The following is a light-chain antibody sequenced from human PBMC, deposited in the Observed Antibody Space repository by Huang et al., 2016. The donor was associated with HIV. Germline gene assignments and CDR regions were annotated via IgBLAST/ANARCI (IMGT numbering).Light chain of an antibody. CDR1: EPVTSNS. V-gene: IGKV3-20*01. CDR3: QQYSSSPPIT. CDR2: GVS. Sequence: EIVLTQSPGTLSLSSGERVTLSCRACEPVTSNSLNWYQQTPGQSPRLLIYGVSHSATGIPDMVLGNGSGSDFTLTISRLEPEDFAMYYCQQYSSSPPITFGQGTRLAIK. J-gene: IGKJ5*01.